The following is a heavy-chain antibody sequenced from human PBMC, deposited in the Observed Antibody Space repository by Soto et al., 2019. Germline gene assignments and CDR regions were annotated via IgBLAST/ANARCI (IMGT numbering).Heavy chain of an antibody. J-gene: IGHJ5*02. D-gene: IGHD3-10*01. CDR1: GFTFSSYS. CDR2: ISSSSSYI. V-gene: IGHV3-21*01. Sequence: GSLRLSCAASGFTFSSYSMNWVRQAPGKGLEWVSSISSSSSYIYYADSVKGRFTISRDNAKNSLYLQMNSLRAEDTAVYYCAREPRNYYGSGSYLKGWFDPWGQGTLVTVS. CDR3: AREPRNYYGSGSYLKGWFDP.